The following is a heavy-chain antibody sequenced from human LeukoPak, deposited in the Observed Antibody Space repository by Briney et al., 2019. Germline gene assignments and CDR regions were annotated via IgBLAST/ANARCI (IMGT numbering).Heavy chain of an antibody. CDR2: ISPSSTRI. CDR3: ARFAAGGSYYYYMDV. V-gene: IGHV3-48*01. J-gene: IGHJ6*03. D-gene: IGHD6-25*01. Sequence: GSLRLSCAASGFTFSSYNMNWVRQAPGKGLEWVSYISPSSTRIDYAASVKGRFTISRDNAKNSLYLQMNSLRADDTAVYYCARFAAGGSYYYYMDVWGKGTTVTVSS. CDR1: GFTFSSYN.